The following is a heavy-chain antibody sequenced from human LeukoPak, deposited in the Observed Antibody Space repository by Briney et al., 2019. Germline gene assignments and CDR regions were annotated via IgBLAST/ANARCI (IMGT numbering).Heavy chain of an antibody. V-gene: IGHV3-74*01. J-gene: IGHJ4*02. CDR2: INSDGSST. D-gene: IGHD2-2*02. CDR1: GFTFSSYW. CDR3: ARGNRYCSSTSCYSPFDY. Sequence: GGSLRLSCAASGFTFSSYWMHWVRQAPGKGLVWVSRINSDGSSTTYADSVKGRFTISRDNSKNTLYLQMNSLRAEDTAVYYCARGNRYCSSTSCYSPFDYWGQGTLVTVSS.